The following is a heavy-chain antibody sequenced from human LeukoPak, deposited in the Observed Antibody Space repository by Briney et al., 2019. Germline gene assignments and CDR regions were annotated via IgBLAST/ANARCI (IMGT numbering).Heavy chain of an antibody. V-gene: IGHV4-59*01. J-gene: IGHJ6*03. CDR3: TRGSIAYYYMDV. D-gene: IGHD3-22*01. CDR1: GGSISRYY. Sequence: SETLSLTCAVSGGSISRYYWSWIRQPPGKGLEWIGNIYYNGSTNYNPSLKSRVTISVDTSKNQFSLKLSSVTAADTAVYYCTRGSIAYYYMDVWGKGTTVTISS. CDR2: IYYNGST.